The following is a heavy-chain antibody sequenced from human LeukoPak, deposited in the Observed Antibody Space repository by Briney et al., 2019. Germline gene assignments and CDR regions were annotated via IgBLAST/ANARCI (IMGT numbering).Heavy chain of an antibody. J-gene: IGHJ6*03. D-gene: IGHD3-22*01. CDR3: ARRYDSSLYYYYYMDV. CDR1: GGSISSYY. Sequence: SETLSLTCTVSGGSISSYYRSWIRQPPGKGLEWIGYIYYSGSTNYNPSLKSRVTISLDTSKNQFFLKLSSVTAADTAVYYCARRYDSSLYYYYYMDVWGKGTTVTVSS. CDR2: IYYSGST. V-gene: IGHV4-59*08.